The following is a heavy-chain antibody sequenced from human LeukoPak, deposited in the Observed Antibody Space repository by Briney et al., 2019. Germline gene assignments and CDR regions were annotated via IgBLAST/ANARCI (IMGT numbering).Heavy chain of an antibody. Sequence: GESLKISCKGSAFSFTSYWISWVRQKPGNGLEWMGRIDPSDSSTNYSPSLQGHVTISADKSIITASLQWSSLKASDTAMYYCARQRGVGALDMWGQGTLVTVSS. V-gene: IGHV5-10-1*01. J-gene: IGHJ3*02. CDR3: ARQRGVGALDM. CDR2: IDPSDSST. CDR1: AFSFTSYW.